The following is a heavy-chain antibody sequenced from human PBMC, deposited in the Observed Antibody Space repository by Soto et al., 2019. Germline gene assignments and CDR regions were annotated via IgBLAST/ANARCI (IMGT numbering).Heavy chain of an antibody. J-gene: IGHJ6*02. CDR1: GFSLYTGGVG. CDR2: LYWDDTR. V-gene: IGHV2-5*02. Sequence: QITLKESSPTLVKPTQTLTLTCSFSGFSLYTGGVGVGWIRQPPGKALEWLALLYWDDTRRYNPSLKNTLTLDKDTSENQGVLTVTDMGPVNTGTYFGAHSTTATYFDVWGQGATVTVSS. CDR3: AHSTTATYFDV. D-gene: IGHD1-1*01.